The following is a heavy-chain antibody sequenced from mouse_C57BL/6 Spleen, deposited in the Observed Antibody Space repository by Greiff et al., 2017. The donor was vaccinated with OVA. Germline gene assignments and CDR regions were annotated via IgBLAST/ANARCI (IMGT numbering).Heavy chain of an antibody. J-gene: IGHJ2*01. V-gene: IGHV1-26*01. CDR2: INPNNGGT. Sequence: DVQLQQSGPELVKPGASVKISCKASGYTFTDYYMNWVKQSHGKSLEWIGDINPNNGGTSYNQKFKGKATLTVDKSSSTAYMELRSLTSEDSAVYYCARLGYGNYDYWGQGTTLTVSS. CDR1: GYTFTDYY. D-gene: IGHD2-1*01. CDR3: ARLGYGNYDY.